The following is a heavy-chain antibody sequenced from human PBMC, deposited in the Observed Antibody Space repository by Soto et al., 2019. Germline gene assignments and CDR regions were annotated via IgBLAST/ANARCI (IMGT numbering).Heavy chain of an antibody. CDR3: ARHHGPTTSESWFDP. CDR1: GYTFVTYA. Sequence: QVHLVQSGVEVKTPGASVKVSCQASGYTFVTYAISWVRQAPGQGLEWMGWISTYSGDTKYAQKFQGRVTMTTDTSTPTAYLDLSSLRSDDTAVYYCARHHGPTTSESWFDPWGQGTLVTVSS. D-gene: IGHD5-12*01. J-gene: IGHJ5*02. V-gene: IGHV1-18*01. CDR2: ISTYSGDT.